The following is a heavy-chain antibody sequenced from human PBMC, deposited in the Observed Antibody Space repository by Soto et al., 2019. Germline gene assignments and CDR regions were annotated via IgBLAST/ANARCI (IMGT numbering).Heavy chain of an antibody. CDR1: GGSFSGYY. V-gene: IGHV4-34*01. CDR2: INHSGST. D-gene: IGHD3-16*02. J-gene: IGHJ4*02. CDR3: ARENGGPYVWGSYRTPYYFDY. Sequence: QVQLQQWGAGLLKPSETLSLTCAVYGGSFSGYYWSWIRQPPGKGLEWIGEINHSGSTNYNPSLKSRVTISVDTSKNQFSLKLSSVTAADTAVYYCARENGGPYVWGSYRTPYYFDYWGQGTLVTVSS.